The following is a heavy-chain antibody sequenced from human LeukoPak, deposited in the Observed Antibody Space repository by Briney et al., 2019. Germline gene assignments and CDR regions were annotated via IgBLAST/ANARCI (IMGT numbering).Heavy chain of an antibody. CDR3: ARSYSSGWYGAPGFDY. CDR1: GGSFSGYY. V-gene: IGHV4-34*01. J-gene: IGHJ4*02. CDR2: INHSGST. Sequence: PSETLSLTCAVYGGSFSGYYWSWIRQPPGKGLEWIGEINHSGSTNYNPSLKSRVTISVDTSKNQFSLKLSPVTAADTAVYYCARSYSSGWYGAPGFDYWGQGTLVTVSS. D-gene: IGHD6-19*01.